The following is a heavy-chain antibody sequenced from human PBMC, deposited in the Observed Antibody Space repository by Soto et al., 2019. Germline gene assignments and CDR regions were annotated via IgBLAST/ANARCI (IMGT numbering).Heavy chain of an antibody. D-gene: IGHD2-2*01. V-gene: IGHV7-4-1*01. J-gene: IGHJ5*02. CDR3: ARDRSCSSTSCYRTKPSPFDP. CDR1: GYTFTSYA. CDR2: INTNTGNP. Sequence: QVQLVQSGSELKKPGASVKVSCKASGYTFTSYAMNWVRQAPGQGLEWMGWINTNTGNPTYAQGFTGRFVFSLDTSVRTAYLQICSLKVDETAVYYCARDRSCSSTSCYRTKPSPFDPWGQGTLVTVSS.